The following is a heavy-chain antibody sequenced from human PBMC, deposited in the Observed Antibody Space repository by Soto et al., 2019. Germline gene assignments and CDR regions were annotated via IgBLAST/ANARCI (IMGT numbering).Heavy chain of an antibody. J-gene: IGHJ4*02. D-gene: IGHD1-26*01. CDR3: ARDRGWIVGATLDS. CDR2: INGDGSTT. CDR1: GFSFNKYW. Sequence: EVPLVESGGGLVQPGGSLRLSCAASGFSFNKYWMHWVRQAPGKGLVWVSRINGDGSTTHYADSVKGRFSISRDNAENTLYLEMNSLRAEDTGVYYCARDRGWIVGATLDSWGQGTLVTVSS. V-gene: IGHV3-74*01.